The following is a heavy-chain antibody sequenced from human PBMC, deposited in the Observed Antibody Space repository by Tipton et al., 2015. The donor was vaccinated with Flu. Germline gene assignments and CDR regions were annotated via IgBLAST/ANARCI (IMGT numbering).Heavy chain of an antibody. V-gene: IGHV1-2*06. J-gene: IGHJ5*02. CDR3: AGGWPPLKRAEGLGNWFDP. Sequence: QVQLVQSGAEVKKPGASVKVSCKTSGYSFSGFYVHWVRQAPGQGLEWVGRINPNTGGTTYAQKFQGRVTMTRDTSISTAYMALSGLKSDDTAVFFCAGGWPPLKRAEGLGNWFDPWGQGTLVIVSS. D-gene: IGHD6-19*01. CDR1: GYSFSGFY. CDR2: INPNTGGT.